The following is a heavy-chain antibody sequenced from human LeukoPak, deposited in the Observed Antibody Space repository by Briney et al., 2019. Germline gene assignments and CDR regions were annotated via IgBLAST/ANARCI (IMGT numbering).Heavy chain of an antibody. CDR2: IYSGGST. CDR3: AREGIAAAFDY. CDR1: GFTVSSNY. V-gene: IGHV3-53*01. Sequence: GGSLRLSCSASGFTVSSNYVSWVRQAAGKGLEWVSVIYSGGSTYYADSVKGRFTISRDNSKNTLYLQMNSLRAEDTAVYYCAREGIAAAFDYWGQGTLVTVSS. D-gene: IGHD6-13*01. J-gene: IGHJ4*02.